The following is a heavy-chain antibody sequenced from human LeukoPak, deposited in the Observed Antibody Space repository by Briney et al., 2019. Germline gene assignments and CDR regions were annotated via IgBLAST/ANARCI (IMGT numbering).Heavy chain of an antibody. CDR1: SGSISRYY. CDR3: ARLGGGYGDYYYYGMDV. D-gene: IGHD4-17*01. CDR2: IYYSGST. V-gene: IGHV4-59*08. J-gene: IGHJ6*02. Sequence: PSVTLSLTCTGSSGSISRYYWTWIRQPPGKGLECIGYIYYSGSTNYNPSLTSRVTISVNRSKNQFSLRLSSVTAADTGVYYCARLGGGYGDYYYYGMDVWGQGTTVTVSS.